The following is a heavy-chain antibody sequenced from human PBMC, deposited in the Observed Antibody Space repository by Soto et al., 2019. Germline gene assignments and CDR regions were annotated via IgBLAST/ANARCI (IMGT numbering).Heavy chain of an antibody. CDR2: IYYSGST. D-gene: IGHD2-8*02. V-gene: IGHV4-30-4*01. CDR3: ARGGGVYPNDALDI. Sequence: QVQLQESGPGLVKPSQTLSLTCTVSGGSISSGDYYWSWIRQPPGKGLEWMGYIYYSGSTYYNPSLKSRVTISVDTSKNQFTLKLSSVTAADTAVYYCARGGGVYPNDALDIWGQGTMVTVSS. J-gene: IGHJ3*02. CDR1: GGSISSGDYY.